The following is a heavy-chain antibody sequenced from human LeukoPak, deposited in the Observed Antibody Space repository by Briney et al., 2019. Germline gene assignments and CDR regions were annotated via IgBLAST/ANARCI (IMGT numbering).Heavy chain of an antibody. Sequence: GGSLRLSCAASGFTFSSYAMSWVRQAPGKGLEWVSAISGSGGSTYYADSVKGRSTISTDNSKNTLYLQMNSLRAVDPATTYCANSRCGELLYFDYWVRAT. CDR1: GFTFSSYA. V-gene: IGHV3-23*01. D-gene: IGHD3-10*01. J-gene: IGHJ4*02. CDR3: ANSRCGELLYFDY. CDR2: ISGSGGST.